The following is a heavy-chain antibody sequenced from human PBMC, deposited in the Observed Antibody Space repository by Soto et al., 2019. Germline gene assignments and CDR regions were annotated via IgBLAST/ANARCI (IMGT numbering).Heavy chain of an antibody. CDR1: GFSLNTSGLC. V-gene: IGHV2-70*11. J-gene: IGHJ4*02. CDR2: IDWDDDK. CDR3: ARIRDNYDFIDF. D-gene: IGHD3-22*01. Sequence: SGPTLVNPTQTLTLTCTFSGFSLNTSGLCVSWIRQPPGKALEWLARIDWDDDKYYSTSLKTRLTISKDTSKNQVVLTMTNMDPVDTATYYCARIRDNYDFIDFGGQGSSVIVSS.